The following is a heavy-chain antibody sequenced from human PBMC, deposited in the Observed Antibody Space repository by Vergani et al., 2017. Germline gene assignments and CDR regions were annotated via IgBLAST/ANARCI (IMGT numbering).Heavy chain of an antibody. CDR1: GFTFSSYA. V-gene: IGHV3-23*01. CDR3: AKDQVALWFGESDLDY. J-gene: IGHJ4*02. Sequence: EVQLLESGGGLVQPGGSLRLSCAASGFTFSSYALSWVRQAPGKGLEWVSAISGSGGSTYYADSVKGRFTISIDNSKNTLYLQMNSLRAEDTAVYYCAKDQVALWFGESDLDYWGQGTLVTVSS. CDR2: ISGSGGST. D-gene: IGHD3-10*01.